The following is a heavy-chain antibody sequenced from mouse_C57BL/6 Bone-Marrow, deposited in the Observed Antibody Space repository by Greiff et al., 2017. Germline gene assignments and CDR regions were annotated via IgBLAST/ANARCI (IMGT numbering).Heavy chain of an antibody. J-gene: IGHJ4*01. CDR2: IDPSDSYT. CDR3: AREGGLHYYAMDY. CDR1: GYTFTSYW. V-gene: IGHV1-50*01. Sequence: QVQLQQSGAELVKPGASVKLSCKASGYTFTSYWMQWVKQRPGQGLEWIGEIDPSDSYTNYNQKFKGKATLTVDTSSSTAYMQLSSLTSEDSAVYYCAREGGLHYYAMDYWCQGTSVTVSS. D-gene: IGHD1-1*02.